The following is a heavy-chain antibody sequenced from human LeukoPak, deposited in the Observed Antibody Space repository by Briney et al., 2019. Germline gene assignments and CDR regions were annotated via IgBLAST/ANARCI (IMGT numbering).Heavy chain of an antibody. CDR3: ASTYYFDY. V-gene: IGHV4-38-2*02. CDR2: INHSGST. J-gene: IGHJ4*02. Sequence: SETLSLTCTVSGYSISSDYSWGWIRQPPGKGLEWIGEINHSGSTNYNPSLKSRVTISVDTSKNQFSLKLSSVTAADTAVYYCASTYYFDYWGQGTLVTVSS. CDR1: GYSISSDYS.